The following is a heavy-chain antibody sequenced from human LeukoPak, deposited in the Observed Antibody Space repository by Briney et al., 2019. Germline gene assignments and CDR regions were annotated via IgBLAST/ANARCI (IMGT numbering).Heavy chain of an antibody. D-gene: IGHD3-22*01. CDR2: IGGGGRST. CDR3: AKERLNPSRYFDY. CDR1: GFTFSSCA. J-gene: IGHJ4*02. Sequence: SGGSLRLSCAASGFTFSSCAMNWVRQAPGKGLEWVSAIGGGGRSTYYADSVKGRFTISRDNSKNTLYLQMNSLRAEDTAVYYCAKERLNPSRYFDYWGQGTLVTVSS. V-gene: IGHV3-23*01.